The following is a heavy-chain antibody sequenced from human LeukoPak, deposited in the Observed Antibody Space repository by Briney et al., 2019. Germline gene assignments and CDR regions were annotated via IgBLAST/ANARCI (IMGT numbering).Heavy chain of an antibody. D-gene: IGHD3-16*01. CDR1: GGSIIISNYY. Sequence: KPSETLSLTCTVSGGSIIISNYYWSWIRQPPGKGLEWIGSSSYAGHTYYNPSLQSRVTISVDTSKNQFSLKLASVTAADTAIYYCARDTYLYRGGSDYWGLGTLVTVSS. J-gene: IGHJ4*02. V-gene: IGHV4-39*02. CDR2: SSYAGHT. CDR3: ARDTYLYRGGSDY.